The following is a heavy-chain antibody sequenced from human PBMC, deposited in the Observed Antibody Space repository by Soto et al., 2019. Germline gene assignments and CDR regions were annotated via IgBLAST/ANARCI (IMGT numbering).Heavy chain of an antibody. V-gene: IGHV3-53*01. CDR1: GFTVSSNY. J-gene: IGHJ6*02. D-gene: IGHD2-2*01. CDR3: ARDSFSPAYCSSTSCYSTYYGMDV. Sequence: AGGSLRLSCAASGFTVSSNYMSWVRQAPGKGLEWVSVIYSGGSTYYADSVKGRFTISRDNSKNTLYLQMNSLRAEDTAVYYCARDSFSPAYCSSTSCYSTYYGMDVWGQGTTVTVSS. CDR2: IYSGGST.